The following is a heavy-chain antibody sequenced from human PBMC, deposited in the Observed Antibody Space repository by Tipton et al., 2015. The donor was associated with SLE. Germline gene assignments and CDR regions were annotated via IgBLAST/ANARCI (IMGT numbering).Heavy chain of an antibody. CDR3: ARGVSGSGWILNY. V-gene: IGHV1-3*02. CDR2: TNADTGVT. J-gene: IGHJ4*02. Sequence: QSGAEVKKPGASVTVSCKASGYAFTGYAIHWVRQAPGQSLEWMGWTNADTGVTKYSQEFQGRVTISRDISASTAYMELTSMRSEDTAIYYCARGVSGSGWILNYWGQGPLVTVSS. CDR1: GYAFTGYA. D-gene: IGHD6-19*01.